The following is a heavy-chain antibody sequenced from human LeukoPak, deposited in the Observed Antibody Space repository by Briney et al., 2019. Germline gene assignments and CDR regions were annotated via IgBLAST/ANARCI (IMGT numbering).Heavy chain of an antibody. CDR2: ISSSGSTT. D-gene: IGHD6-13*01. J-gene: IGHJ4*02. V-gene: IGHV3-48*03. CDR3: ASLRPRQQLVVDH. CDR1: GFTFSSYE. Sequence: GGSLTLSCAASGFTFSSYEMSWVRQAPGKGLEWVSYISSSGSTTYYADSVKGRFTISRDNAKNSLYLQMNSLGAEDTAVYYCASLRPRQQLVVDHWGQGTLVTVSS.